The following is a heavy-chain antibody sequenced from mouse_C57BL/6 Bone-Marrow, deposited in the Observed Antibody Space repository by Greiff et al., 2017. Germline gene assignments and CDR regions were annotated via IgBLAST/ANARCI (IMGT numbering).Heavy chain of an antibody. CDR2: ISSGGSYT. J-gene: IGHJ3*01. V-gene: IGHV5-6*01. CDR1: GFTFSSYG. Sequence: EVQGVESGGDLVKPGGSLKLSCAASGFTFSSYGMSWVRQTPDKRLEWVATISSGGSYTYYPDSVKGRFTISRDNAKNTLYLQMSSLKSEDTAMYYCARLRGGFPFAYWGQGTLVTVSA. D-gene: IGHD1-1*01. CDR3: ARLRGGFPFAY.